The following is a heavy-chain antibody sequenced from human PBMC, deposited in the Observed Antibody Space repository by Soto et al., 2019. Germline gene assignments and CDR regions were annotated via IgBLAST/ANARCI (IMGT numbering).Heavy chain of an antibody. J-gene: IGHJ5*02. CDR3: AKAGGYCSSTSCYSWFDP. V-gene: IGHV3-23*01. D-gene: IGHD2-2*02. CDR1: GFTFSSYA. Sequence: VGSLRLSCAASGFTFSSYAMSWVRQAPGKGLEWVSAISGSGGSTYYADSVKGRFTISRDNSKNTLYLQMNSLRAEDTAVYYCAKAGGYCSSTSCYSWFDPWGQGTLVTVSS. CDR2: ISGSGGST.